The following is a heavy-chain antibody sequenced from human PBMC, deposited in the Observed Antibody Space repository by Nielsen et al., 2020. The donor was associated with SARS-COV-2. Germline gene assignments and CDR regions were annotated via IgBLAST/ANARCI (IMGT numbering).Heavy chain of an antibody. V-gene: IGHV3-30*03. CDR2: ISYDGSNK. D-gene: IGHD1-26*01. CDR3: ARSYSGSYFSAVDY. CDR1: GFTFSSYG. Sequence: GESLKISCVGSGFTFSSYGMHWVRQAPGKGLEWVAVISYDGSNKYYADSVKGRFTISRDNSKNTLYLQMNSLRAEDTAVYYCARSYSGSYFSAVDYWGQGTLVTVSS. J-gene: IGHJ4*02.